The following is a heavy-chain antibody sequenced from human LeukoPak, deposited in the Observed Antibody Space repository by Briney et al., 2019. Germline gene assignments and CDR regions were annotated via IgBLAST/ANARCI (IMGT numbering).Heavy chain of an antibody. V-gene: IGHV3-30*04. CDR2: ITYDGSDK. Sequence: PGRSLRLSCAASGFTFNNYAMHWVRQAPGKGLEWVALITYDGSDKYYADSVKGRFTISRDSSENTLYLQMNSLRADDTALYSCARERTGYYIVYWGQGTLVTVSS. D-gene: IGHD3-3*01. J-gene: IGHJ4*02. CDR3: ARERTGYYIVY. CDR1: GFTFNNYA.